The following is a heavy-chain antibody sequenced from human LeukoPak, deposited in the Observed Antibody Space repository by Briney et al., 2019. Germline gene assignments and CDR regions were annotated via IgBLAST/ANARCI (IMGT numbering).Heavy chain of an antibody. J-gene: IGHJ4*02. CDR1: GYTFTNYD. V-gene: IGHV1-8*01. Sequence: ASVKVSCKASGYTFTNYDINWVRQATGQGLEWMGWMNPNSGNTGYAQKFQGRVTMTGNTSISTAYMELSSLRSEDTAVYCCARDHPVGGATLGVFDYWGQGTLVTVSS. CDR2: MNPNSGNT. D-gene: IGHD1-26*01. CDR3: ARDHPVGGATLGVFDY.